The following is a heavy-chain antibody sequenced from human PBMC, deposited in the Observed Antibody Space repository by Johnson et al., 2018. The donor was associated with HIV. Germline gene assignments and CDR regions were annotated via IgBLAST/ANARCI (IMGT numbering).Heavy chain of an antibody. CDR2: ISWNSGSI. V-gene: IGHV3-9*01. CDR1: GFTFDDYA. Sequence: QLVESGGGVVQPGRSLRLSCAASGFTFDDYAMHWVRQAPGKGLEWVSGISWNSGSIGYADSVKGRFTISRDNAKNSLYLQMNSLRAEDTALYYCEKDLRAVGATDAFDIWGQGTMVTVSS. J-gene: IGHJ3*02. D-gene: IGHD1-26*01. CDR3: EKDLRAVGATDAFDI.